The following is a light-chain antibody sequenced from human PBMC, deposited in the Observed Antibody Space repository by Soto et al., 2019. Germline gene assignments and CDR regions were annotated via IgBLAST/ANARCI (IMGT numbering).Light chain of an antibody. J-gene: IGLJ2*01. CDR2: GNS. Sequence: QSVLTQPPSVSGAPGQRVTISCTGSSSNIGAGYDVHWYQQLPGTAPKLLIYGNSNRPSGVPDRFSGSKSGTSSSLAITGLQAEDEADYCCQSYDSSLSGSEVFGGGPKRTVL. CDR3: QSYDSSLSGSEV. V-gene: IGLV1-40*01. CDR1: SSNIGAGYD.